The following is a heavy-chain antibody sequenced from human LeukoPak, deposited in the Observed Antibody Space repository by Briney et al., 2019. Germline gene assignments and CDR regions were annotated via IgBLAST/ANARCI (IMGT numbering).Heavy chain of an antibody. CDR1: GFTFSGYG. D-gene: IGHD1-26*01. V-gene: IGHV3-33*06. CDR2: IWYDGSNK. J-gene: IGHJ4*02. Sequence: PGGSLRLSCAASGFTFSGYGMHWVRQAPGKGLEWVAVIWYDGSNKYYADSVKGRFTISRDNSKNTLYLQMNSLRAEDTAVYYCAKSLGLPYYLDYWGQGTLVTVSS. CDR3: AKSLGLPYYLDY.